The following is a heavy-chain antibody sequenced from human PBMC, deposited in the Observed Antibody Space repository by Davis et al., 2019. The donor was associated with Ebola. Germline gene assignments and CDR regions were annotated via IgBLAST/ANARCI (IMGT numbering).Heavy chain of an antibody. CDR3: ARDSGSAGLRFVYFDY. J-gene: IGHJ4*02. CDR2: IKQDGSEK. Sequence: GGSLRLSCAASGFTFSSYAMHWVRQAPGKGLEWVANIKQDGSEKYYVDSVKGRFTISRDNAKNSLYLQMNSLRAEDTAVYYCARDSGSAGLRFVYFDYWGQGTLVTVSS. D-gene: IGHD3-10*01. CDR1: GFTFSSYA. V-gene: IGHV3-7*01.